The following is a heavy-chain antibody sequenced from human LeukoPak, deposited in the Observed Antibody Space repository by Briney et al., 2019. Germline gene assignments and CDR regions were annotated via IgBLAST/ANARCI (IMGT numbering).Heavy chain of an antibody. Sequence: GGSLRLSCAASGFTFSSYSMNWVRQAPGKGLEWVSVIHSGGNTYYADSVEGRFTISRDNSKNTLYLQMNSLRAEDTALYYCARERDGYCGGDCYYYYGMDVWGQGTTVTVSS. CDR2: IHSGGNT. V-gene: IGHV3-66*01. CDR3: ARERDGYCGGDCYYYYGMDV. D-gene: IGHD2-21*02. J-gene: IGHJ6*02. CDR1: GFTFSSYS.